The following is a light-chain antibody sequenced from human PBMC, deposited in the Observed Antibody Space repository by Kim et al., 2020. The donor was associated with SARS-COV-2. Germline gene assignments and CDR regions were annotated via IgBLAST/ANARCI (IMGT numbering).Light chain of an antibody. CDR1: SSDIGGYEF. Sequence: SITVYLAGTSSDIGGYEFVSWYPIHPVKAPKVMIYDVSERPSGVSSRFSGSKSGNTASLTISGLQAEDEADYYCSSYGRSSTLMCGGGTQLTVL. CDR3: SSYGRSSTLM. CDR2: DVS. J-gene: IGLJ3*02. V-gene: IGLV2-14*03.